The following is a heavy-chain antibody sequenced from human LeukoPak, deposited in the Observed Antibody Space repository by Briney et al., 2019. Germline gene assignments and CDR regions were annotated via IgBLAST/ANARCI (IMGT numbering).Heavy chain of an antibody. D-gene: IGHD3-22*01. CDR2: ISSSSSSI. Sequence: GALRLSCAASGFTFSSYSMNWVRQAPGKGLEWVSSISSSSSSIYYADSVKGRHTISRDNAKNTLYLQMNSLRDEDTAVYYCARDPWDDVSGFSGDFWGQGTLVAVSS. V-gene: IGHV3-21*06. CDR3: ARDPWDDVSGFSGDF. CDR1: GFTFSSYS. J-gene: IGHJ4*02.